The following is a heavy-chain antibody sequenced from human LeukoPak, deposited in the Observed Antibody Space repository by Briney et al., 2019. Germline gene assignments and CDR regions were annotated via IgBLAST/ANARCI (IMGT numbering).Heavy chain of an antibody. CDR3: AKVVTMVRGVSEYFQH. V-gene: IGHV3-30*18. D-gene: IGHD3-10*01. J-gene: IGHJ1*01. Sequence: QPGGSLRLSCAASGFTFSSYGMHWVRQAPGKGLEWVAVISYDGSNKYYADSVKGRFTISRDNSMNTLYLQMNSLRAEDTAVYYCAKVVTMVRGVSEYFQHWGQGTLVTVSS. CDR1: GFTFSSYG. CDR2: ISYDGSNK.